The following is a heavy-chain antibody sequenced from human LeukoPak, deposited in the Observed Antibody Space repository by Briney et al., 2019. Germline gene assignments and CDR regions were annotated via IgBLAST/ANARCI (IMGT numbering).Heavy chain of an antibody. CDR2: IYSGGGT. J-gene: IGHJ4*02. CDR3: ARDSNGPAF. Sequence: GGSLRLSCAASGFTVSNNYMSWVRRAPGKGLEWVSVIYSGGGTFYSDSVKGRFTISRDYSKNTLYLQMNSLRADDTAVYYCARDSNGPAFWGQGTLVTVSS. D-gene: IGHD6-19*01. V-gene: IGHV3-53*01. CDR1: GFTVSNNY.